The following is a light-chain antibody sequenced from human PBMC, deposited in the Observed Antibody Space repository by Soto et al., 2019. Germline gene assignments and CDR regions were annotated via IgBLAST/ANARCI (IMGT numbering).Light chain of an antibody. V-gene: IGKV1-39*01. Sequence: DIQLTQSPSSLSASVGDRVTITCRASQTIDTYLNWYQHKPGTAPKVLIYAATYLQNGVPSRFSGTGSGADFTLTISSLQPEDFATYYCQQNFNFPRTFRQGTKVDI. CDR1: QTIDTY. J-gene: IGKJ1*01. CDR3: QQNFNFPRT. CDR2: AAT.